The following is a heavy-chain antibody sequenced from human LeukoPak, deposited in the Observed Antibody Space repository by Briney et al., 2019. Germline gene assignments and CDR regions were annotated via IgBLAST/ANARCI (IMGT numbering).Heavy chain of an antibody. Sequence: GRSLRLSCAASGFTFSRYAMHWVRQAPGKGLEWVAFIRYDGSNKYYADSVKGRFTISRDNSKNTLYLQMNSLRAEDTAVYYCAKVILLELRGGFDPWGQGTLVTVSS. V-gene: IGHV3-30*02. J-gene: IGHJ5*02. CDR2: IRYDGSNK. D-gene: IGHD1-7*01. CDR3: AKVILLELRGGFDP. CDR1: GFTFSRYA.